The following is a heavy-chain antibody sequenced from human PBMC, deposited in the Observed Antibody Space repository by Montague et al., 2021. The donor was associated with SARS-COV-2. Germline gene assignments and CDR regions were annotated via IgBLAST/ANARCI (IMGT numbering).Heavy chain of an antibody. CDR1: GGSISRYY. V-gene: IGHV4-59*01. CDR2: IYYSGST. CDR3: ARSRENYNILTGYPYCFDY. Sequence: SETLSLTCTVSGGSISRYYWNWIRQPPGEGLEWIAYIYYSGSTNYNPSLKSRVTISVDTSKNQFSLKLSSVTAADTAVYYCARSRENYNILTGYPYCFDYWGQGTLVTVSS. D-gene: IGHD3-9*01. J-gene: IGHJ4*02.